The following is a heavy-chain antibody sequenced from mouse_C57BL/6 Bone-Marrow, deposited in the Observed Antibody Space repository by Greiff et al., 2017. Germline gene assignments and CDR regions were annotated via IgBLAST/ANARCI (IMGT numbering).Heavy chain of an antibody. CDR3: ARLGAYYSNYDAMDY. D-gene: IGHD2-5*01. J-gene: IGHJ4*01. Sequence: QVQLQQSGPELVKPGASVKISCKASGYAFSSSWMNWVKQRPGKGLEWIGRIYPGDGDTNYNGKFKGKATLTADKSSSTAYMQLSSQTSEDSAVYFCARLGAYYSNYDAMDYWGQGTSVTVSS. V-gene: IGHV1-82*01. CDR1: GYAFSSSW. CDR2: IYPGDGDT.